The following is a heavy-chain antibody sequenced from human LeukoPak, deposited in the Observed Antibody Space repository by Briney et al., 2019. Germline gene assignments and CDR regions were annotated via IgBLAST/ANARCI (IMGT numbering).Heavy chain of an antibody. J-gene: IGHJ4*02. Sequence: SETLSLTCAVYGGSFSGYYWSWIRQPPGKGLEWIGEINHSGSTNYNPSLKSRVTISVDTSKNQFSLKLSSVTAADTAVYYCARDSSGWYPPRYYFDYWGQGTLVTVPS. V-gene: IGHV4-34*01. CDR3: ARDSSGWYPPRYYFDY. D-gene: IGHD6-19*01. CDR1: GGSFSGYY. CDR2: INHSGST.